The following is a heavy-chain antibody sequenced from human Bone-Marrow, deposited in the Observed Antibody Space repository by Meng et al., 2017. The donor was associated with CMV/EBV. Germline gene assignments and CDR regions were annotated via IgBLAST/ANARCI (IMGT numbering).Heavy chain of an antibody. D-gene: IGHD2-2*02. V-gene: IGHV1-18*01. CDR2: ISAYNGNT. CDR1: GYTFTSYG. J-gene: IGHJ5*02. CDR3: ARETLNLGYCSSTSCYKRGMGFDP. Sequence: ASVNVSCKASGYTFTSYGISWVRQAPGQGLEWMGWISAYNGNTNYAQKLQGRVTMTTDTSTSTAYMELRSLRSDDTAVYYCARETLNLGYCSSTSCYKRGMGFDPWGQGTLVTVSS.